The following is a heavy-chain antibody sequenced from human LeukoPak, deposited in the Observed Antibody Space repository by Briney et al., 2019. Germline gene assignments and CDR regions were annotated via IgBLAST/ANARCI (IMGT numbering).Heavy chain of an antibody. V-gene: IGHV3-21*04. CDR2: ISSSSTYI. Sequence: NTGGSLRLSCAASGFTFSSYSMNWVRQAPGKGLEWVSSISSSSTYIYSADSVKGRFTISRDNSKNTLYLQMNGLRAEDTAVHCCAVLTSGWRFQHWGQGTLVTVSS. CDR3: AVLTSGWRFQH. D-gene: IGHD6-19*01. J-gene: IGHJ1*01. CDR1: GFTFSSYS.